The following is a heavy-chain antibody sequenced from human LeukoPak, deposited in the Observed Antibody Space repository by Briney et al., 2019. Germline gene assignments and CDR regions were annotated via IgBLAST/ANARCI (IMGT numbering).Heavy chain of an antibody. CDR3: ARSVVAAAPFDY. Sequence: GGSLRLSCAASGFTVSSNYTSWVRQAPGKGLEWVSVIYSGGSTYYADSVKGRFTISRDNSKNTLYLQMNSLRAEDTAVYYCARSVVAAAPFDYWGQGTLVTVSS. V-gene: IGHV3-53*01. D-gene: IGHD3-22*01. J-gene: IGHJ4*02. CDR2: IYSGGST. CDR1: GFTVSSNY.